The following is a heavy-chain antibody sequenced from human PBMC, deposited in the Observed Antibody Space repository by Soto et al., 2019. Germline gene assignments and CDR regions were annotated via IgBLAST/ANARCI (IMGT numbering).Heavy chain of an antibody. CDR2: IIPILGIA. V-gene: IGHV1-69*04. CDR1: GYTFTSYG. Sequence: SVKVSCKASGYTFTSYGISWVRQAPGQGLEWMGRIIPILGIANYAQKFQGRVTITADKSTSTAYMELSSLRSEDTAVYYCARAFYCSGGSCYDYYGMDVWGQGTTVTVSS. J-gene: IGHJ6*02. D-gene: IGHD2-15*01. CDR3: ARAFYCSGGSCYDYYGMDV.